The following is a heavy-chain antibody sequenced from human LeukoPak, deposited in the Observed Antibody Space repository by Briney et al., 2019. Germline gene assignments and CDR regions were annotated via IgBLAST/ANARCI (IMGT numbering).Heavy chain of an antibody. V-gene: IGHV3-21*01. D-gene: IGHD1-26*01. Sequence: GGSLRLSCAASGFTFSSYSMNWVRQAPGKGLEWVSFISTSSSYIYYADSLKGRFTISRDNAKNSLYLQMNSLRAEDTAVYYCARDDGSYSRSPGFDYWGQGTLVTASS. CDR3: ARDDGSYSRSPGFDY. CDR2: ISTSSSYI. CDR1: GFTFSSYS. J-gene: IGHJ4*02.